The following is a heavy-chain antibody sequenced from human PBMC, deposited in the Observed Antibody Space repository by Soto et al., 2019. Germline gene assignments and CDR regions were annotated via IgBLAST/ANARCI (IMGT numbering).Heavy chain of an antibody. CDR1: WFTFSYYS. J-gene: IGHJ4*02. Sequence: AGRSLRLSWAAFWFTFSYYSMSRVRQAPRKGLEWISYITSTSSAINYADSVSGRMTISRDNGMQSLFLHMNRLRDEDTAVYYFDRDGKGAAYTFGPYYFDSWGQGALVTVSS. D-gene: IGHD1-1*01. CDR2: ITSTSSAI. V-gene: IGHV3-48*02. CDR3: DRDGKGAAYTFGPYYFDS.